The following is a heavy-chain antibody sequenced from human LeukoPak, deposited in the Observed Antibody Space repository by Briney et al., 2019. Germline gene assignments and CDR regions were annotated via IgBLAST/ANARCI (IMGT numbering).Heavy chain of an antibody. CDR2: VSSNGAKT. V-gene: IGHV3-23*01. D-gene: IGHD1-7*01. J-gene: IGHJ4*02. Sequence: GGSLRLSCAASGFTFSSYAITWVRQAPGKGLEWVSAVSSNGAKTYYADSVKGRFTISRDNSKNTLYLQMNSLRAEDTAVYYCARDVSTDHGNYYLDYWGQGTLVTVSS. CDR3: ARDVSTDHGNYYLDY. CDR1: GFTFSSYA.